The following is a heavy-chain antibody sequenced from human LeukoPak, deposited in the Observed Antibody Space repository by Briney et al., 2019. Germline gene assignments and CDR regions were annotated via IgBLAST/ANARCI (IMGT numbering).Heavy chain of an antibody. J-gene: IGHJ6*02. CDR3: ARDSSSGPYYYYYGMDV. CDR2: ISDSGGST. V-gene: IGHV3-64*04. Sequence: GGSLRLSCSASGFPFSSYAMHWVRQAPGKGLEYVSAISDSGGSTYYADSVKGRFTISRDNSKNTLYLQMNSLRAEDTAVYYCARDSSSGPYYYYYGMDVWGQGTTVTVSS. CDR1: GFPFSSYA. D-gene: IGHD6-6*01.